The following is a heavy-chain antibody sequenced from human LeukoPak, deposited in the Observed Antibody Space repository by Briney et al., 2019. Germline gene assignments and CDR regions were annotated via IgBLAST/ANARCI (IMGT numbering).Heavy chain of an antibody. CDR3: ARSYEYSRLEITRYFDY. J-gene: IGHJ4*02. CDR2: INSDGSST. CDR1: GFTFSSYW. D-gene: IGHD5-12*01. Sequence: GGSLRLSCAASGFTFSSYWMHWVRQAPGKGLEWVSRINSDGSSTSYADSVKGRFTISRDNAKNTLYLQMNSLRAEDTAVYYCARSYEYSRLEITRYFDYWGQGTLVTVSS. V-gene: IGHV3-74*01.